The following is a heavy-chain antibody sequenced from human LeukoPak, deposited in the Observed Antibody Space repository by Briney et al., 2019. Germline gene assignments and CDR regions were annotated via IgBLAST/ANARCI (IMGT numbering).Heavy chain of an antibody. CDR2: TSYDGSNK. Sequence: GRSLRLSCAASGFTFSSYGIHWVRQAPGKGLEWVAVTSYDGSNKYYADSVKGRFTISRDNSKNTLYLQMNSLRVEDTAVYYCARWVATAADIDYWGQGTLVTVSS. CDR1: GFTFSSYG. J-gene: IGHJ4*02. CDR3: ARWVATAADIDY. V-gene: IGHV3-30*03. D-gene: IGHD2-15*01.